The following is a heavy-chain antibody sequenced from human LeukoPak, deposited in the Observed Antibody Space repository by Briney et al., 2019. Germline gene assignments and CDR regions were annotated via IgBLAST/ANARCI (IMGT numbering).Heavy chain of an antibody. CDR2: INAGNGNT. CDR3: ASGDLHYYDSSGYYYASEEDAFDI. J-gene: IGHJ3*02. D-gene: IGHD3-22*01. V-gene: IGHV1-3*01. Sequence: ASVKVSCKASGYTFTSYAMHWDRQAPGQRLEWMGWINAGNGNTKYSQTFHGRVTITRDTSASTAYMELSSLRSEDTAVYYCASGDLHYYDSSGYYYASEEDAFDIWGQGTMVTVSS. CDR1: GYTFTSYA.